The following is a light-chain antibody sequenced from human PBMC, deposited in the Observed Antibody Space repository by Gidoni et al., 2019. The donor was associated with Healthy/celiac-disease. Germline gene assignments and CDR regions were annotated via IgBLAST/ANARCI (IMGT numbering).Light chain of an antibody. CDR2: AAS. V-gene: IGKV1-39*01. Sequence: DIQFPHSPSSLSASVGDRVTITCRASQSISSYLNWYQQKPGKAPKLLIYAASSLQSGVPSRFSGSGSGTDFTLTISSLQPEDFATYYCQQSYSTPYTFGQGTKLEIK. CDR3: QQSYSTPYT. CDR1: QSISSY. J-gene: IGKJ2*01.